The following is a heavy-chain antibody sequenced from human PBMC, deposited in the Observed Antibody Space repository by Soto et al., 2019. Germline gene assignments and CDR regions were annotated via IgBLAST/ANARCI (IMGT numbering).Heavy chain of an antibody. CDR1: GFSLSTSGVG. J-gene: IGHJ5*02. Sequence: SGPTLVNPTQTLTLTCTFSGFSLSTSGVGVGWIRQPPGKALEWLALIYWDDDKRYSPSLKSKLTITKDTSKNQVVLTMTIMDPVDTATYYCARSSFWSGFSFGWFDPWGQGTLVTVSS. D-gene: IGHD3-3*01. CDR2: IYWDDDK. CDR3: ARSSFWSGFSFGWFDP. V-gene: IGHV2-5*02.